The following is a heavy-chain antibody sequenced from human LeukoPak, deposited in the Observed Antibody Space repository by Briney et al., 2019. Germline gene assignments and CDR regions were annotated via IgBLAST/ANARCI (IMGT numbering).Heavy chain of an antibody. CDR2: ISNTGGTA. V-gene: IGHV3-23*01. D-gene: IGHD2-2*01. Sequence: GGSLRLSCAASGFTFSSYGMSWVRQAPGKGLEWVSHISNTGGTAYYADSVKGRFTISRDNSKNTLYLQMSSLRAEDTAVYYRARAPAGREFDYWGQGTLVTVSS. J-gene: IGHJ4*02. CDR1: GFTFSSYG. CDR3: ARAPAGREFDY.